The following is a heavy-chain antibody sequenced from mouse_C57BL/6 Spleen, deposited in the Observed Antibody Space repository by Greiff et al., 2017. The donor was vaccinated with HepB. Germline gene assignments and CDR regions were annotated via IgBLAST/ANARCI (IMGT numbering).Heavy chain of an antibody. CDR3: ARSPPFAY. CDR1: GYTFTSYW. J-gene: IGHJ3*01. CDR2: IDPSDSYT. V-gene: IGHV1-50*01. Sequence: VQLQQPGAELVKPGASVKLSCKASGYTFTSYWMQWVKQRPGQGLEWIGEIDPSDSYTNYNQKFKGKATLTVDTSSSTAYMQLSSLTSEDSAVYYRARSPPFAYWGQGTLVTVSA.